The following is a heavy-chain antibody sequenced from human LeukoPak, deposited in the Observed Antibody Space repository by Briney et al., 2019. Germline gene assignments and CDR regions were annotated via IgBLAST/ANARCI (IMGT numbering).Heavy chain of an antibody. J-gene: IGHJ4*02. D-gene: IGHD3-16*01. CDR1: GGSISGYY. CDR3: ARDTYDYDYDSDYIDYFDS. V-gene: IGHV4-4*07. Sequence: SETLSLTCTVSGGSISGYYWSWIRQPAGKGLEWIGRIYNSESINYNPSLKSRVTMSIDTSKNQFSLKLSSVTAADTAVYYCARDTYDYDYDSDYIDYFDSWGQGILVTVSS. CDR2: IYNSESI.